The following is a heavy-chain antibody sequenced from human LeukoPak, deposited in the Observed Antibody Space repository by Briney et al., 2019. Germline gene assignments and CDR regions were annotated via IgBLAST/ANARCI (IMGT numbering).Heavy chain of an antibody. Sequence: PGGSLRLSCAASGFTFSSYWMHWVRQAPGKGLEWVSAISGSGGSTYYADSVKGRFTISRDNSKNTLYLQMNSLRAEDTAVYYCAKTIFGVVIDTELSFDYWGQGTLVTVSS. CDR2: ISGSGGST. V-gene: IGHV3-23*01. CDR1: GFTFSSYW. D-gene: IGHD3-3*01. J-gene: IGHJ4*02. CDR3: AKTIFGVVIDTELSFDY.